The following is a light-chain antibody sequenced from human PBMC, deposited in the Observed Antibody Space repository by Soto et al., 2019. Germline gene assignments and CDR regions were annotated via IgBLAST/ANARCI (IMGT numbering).Light chain of an antibody. CDR2: YDD. V-gene: IGLV1-36*01. Sequence: QAVVTQPPSVSEAPRQRVTISCSGSSSNIGNNAVNWYQQLPGKAPKLLIYYDDLLPSGVSDRFSGSKSGTSASLAISGLQSEDEADYYCAAWDDSLNGSYVFGTGTKLTV. CDR3: AAWDDSLNGSYV. CDR1: SSNIGNNA. J-gene: IGLJ1*01.